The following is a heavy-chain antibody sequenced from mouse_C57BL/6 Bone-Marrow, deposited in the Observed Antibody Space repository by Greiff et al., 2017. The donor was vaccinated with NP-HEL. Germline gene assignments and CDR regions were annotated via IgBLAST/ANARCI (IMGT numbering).Heavy chain of an antibody. CDR2: ISSGGSYT. J-gene: IGHJ3*01. V-gene: IGHV5-6*01. CDR1: GFTFSSYG. CDR3: ASPYDYDVAWFAY. Sequence: EVQGVESGGDLVKPGGSLKLSCAASGFTFSSYGMSWVRQTPDKRLEWVATISSGGSYTYYPDSVKGRFTISRDNAKNTLYLQMSSLKSEDTAMDYCASPYDYDVAWFAYWGRGTLVTVSA. D-gene: IGHD2-4*01.